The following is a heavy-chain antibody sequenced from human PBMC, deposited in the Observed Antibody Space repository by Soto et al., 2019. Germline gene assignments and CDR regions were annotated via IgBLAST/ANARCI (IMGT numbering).Heavy chain of an antibody. J-gene: IGHJ4*02. D-gene: IGHD3-3*01. CDR2: ISYDGSNK. CDR3: AKDQDASKYYDFWSGFPFY. CDR1: GFTFSSYG. V-gene: IGHV3-30*18. Sequence: PGGSLRLSCAASGFTFSSYGMHWVRQAPGKGLEWVAVISYDGSNKYYADSVKGRFTISRDNSKNTLYLQMNSLRAEDTAVYYCAKDQDASKYYDFWSGFPFYWGQGTLVTV.